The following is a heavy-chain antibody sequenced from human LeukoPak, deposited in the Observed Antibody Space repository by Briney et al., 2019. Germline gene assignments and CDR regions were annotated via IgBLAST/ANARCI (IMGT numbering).Heavy chain of an antibody. CDR1: GFTFSSYW. J-gene: IGHJ4*02. Sequence: GGSLRLSCAASGFTFSSYWMSWVRQAPGKGLEWVANIKQDGSEKYYADSVKGRFTISRDNAKNSLYLQMNSLRAEDTAVYYCGRVGGHWREDDFDYWGQGTLVTVSS. CDR3: GRVGGHWREDDFDY. V-gene: IGHV3-7*01. CDR2: IKQDGSEK. D-gene: IGHD1-1*01.